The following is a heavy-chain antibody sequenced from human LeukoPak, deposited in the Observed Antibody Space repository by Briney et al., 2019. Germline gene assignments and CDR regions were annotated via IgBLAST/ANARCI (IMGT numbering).Heavy chain of an antibody. CDR3: VRHRPISADEARYLDP. CDR1: GGSISTGNYY. D-gene: IGHD6-13*01. Sequence: SETLSLTCTVSGGSISTGNYYWGWIRQPPGKGLEWIGSIYYSGSTFDNPSLKSRVTMSVDTSKNHFSMRLNSVTAADTAVYYCVRHRPISADEARYLDPWGQGTLVTVSS. J-gene: IGHJ5*02. CDR2: IYYSGST. V-gene: IGHV4-39*01.